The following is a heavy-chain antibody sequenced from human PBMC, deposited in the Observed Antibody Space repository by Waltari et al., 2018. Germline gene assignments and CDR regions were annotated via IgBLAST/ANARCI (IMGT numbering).Heavy chain of an antibody. V-gene: IGHV3-9*01. Sequence: EVQLVESGGGLVQPGRSLRLSCAASGFTFDDYAMHWVRQAPGKGLEWVSGISWNSGRIGYADSVKGRFTISRDNAKNSLYLQMNSLRAEDTAVYYCAKDIRGGYSSSSFDYWGQGTLVTVSS. CDR1: GFTFDDYA. CDR2: ISWNSGRI. J-gene: IGHJ4*02. CDR3: AKDIRGGYSSSSFDY. D-gene: IGHD6-6*01.